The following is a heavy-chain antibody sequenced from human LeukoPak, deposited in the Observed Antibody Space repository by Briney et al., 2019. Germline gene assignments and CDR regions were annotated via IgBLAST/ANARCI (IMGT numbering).Heavy chain of an antibody. CDR2: ISAYNGNT. V-gene: IGHV1-18*01. CDR1: GYTFTGYG. J-gene: IGHJ4*02. Sequence: ASVKVSCKASGYTFTGYGIRWVRQAPGQGLDWMGWISAYNGNTNYAQKLQGRVTMTTDTSTSTAYMELRSLRSDDTAVYYCARENSAMVQFDYWGQGPLVTVSS. CDR3: ARENSAMVQFDY. D-gene: IGHD5-18*01.